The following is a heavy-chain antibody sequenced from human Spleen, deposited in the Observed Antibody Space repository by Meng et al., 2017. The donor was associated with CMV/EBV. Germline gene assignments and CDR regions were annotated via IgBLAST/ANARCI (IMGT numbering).Heavy chain of an antibody. CDR2: IYYSGST. CDR3: ARDGGGTSSRAFDI. Sequence: SETLSLTCTVSGYSISSGYYWGWMRQPPGEGPEWIGYIYYSGSTNYNPSLKSRVTISVDTSKNQFSLKLSSVTAADTAVYYCARDGGGTSSRAFDIWGQGTMATVSS. D-gene: IGHD2-2*01. CDR1: GYSISSGYY. V-gene: IGHV4-38-2*02. J-gene: IGHJ3*02.